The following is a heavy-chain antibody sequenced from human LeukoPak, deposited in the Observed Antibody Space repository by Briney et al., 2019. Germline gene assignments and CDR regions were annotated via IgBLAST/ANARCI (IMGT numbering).Heavy chain of an antibody. CDR1: GFTFSDYY. Sequence: GGSLRLSRAASGFTFSDYYMSWIRQAPGKGLEWVSYISSSGSTIYYADSVKGRFTISRDNAKNSLYLQMNSLRAEDTAVYYCARDYPSSSWYHPNWFDPWGQGTLVTVSS. D-gene: IGHD6-13*01. CDR3: ARDYPSSSWYHPNWFDP. J-gene: IGHJ5*02. CDR2: ISSSGSTI. V-gene: IGHV3-11*01.